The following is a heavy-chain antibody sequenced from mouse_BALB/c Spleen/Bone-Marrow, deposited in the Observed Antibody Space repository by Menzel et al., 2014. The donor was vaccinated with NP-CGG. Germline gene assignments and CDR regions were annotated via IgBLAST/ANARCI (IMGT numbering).Heavy chain of an antibody. CDR2: ITPYNDDT. V-gene: IGHV1-14*01. CDR3: ARWGGTPYFDY. D-gene: IGHD4-1*01. Sequence: VQLQQSGPELVKPGASVKMSCKASGYTFTSYLIHWVKQKPGQGLEWIGYITPYNDDTKYNEKFKGKATLTSDKSSSTAYMELSSLTSEDFAVYYCARWGGTPYFDYWGQGTTLTVSS. J-gene: IGHJ2*01. CDR1: GYTFTSYL.